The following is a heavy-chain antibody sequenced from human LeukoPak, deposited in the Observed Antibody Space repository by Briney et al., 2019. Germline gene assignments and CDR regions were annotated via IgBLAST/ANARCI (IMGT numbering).Heavy chain of an antibody. CDR3: AKGRGTTVTAAANY. Sequence: ETLSLTCTVSGGSISSYYWSWIRQPPGKGLEWVSTISGTGGTTYYADSVKGRFTISRDNSKNTLFLQFNSLRADDTAVYYCAKGRGTTVTAAANYWGQGTLVTVSS. J-gene: IGHJ4*02. D-gene: IGHD4-17*01. CDR2: ISGTGGTT. CDR1: GGSISSYY. V-gene: IGHV3-23*01.